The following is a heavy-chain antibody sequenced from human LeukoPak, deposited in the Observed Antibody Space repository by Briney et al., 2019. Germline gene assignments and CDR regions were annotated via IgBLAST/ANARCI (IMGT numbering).Heavy chain of an antibody. Sequence: GGSLRLSCAASGFTFSSYGMYWVRQAPGKGLEWVAVISYDGSNKYYADSVKGRFTISRDNSKNTLDLQMNSLRAEDTAVYYCAKDLLPTLESGYESWGQGTLVTVSS. CDR2: ISYDGSNK. V-gene: IGHV3-30*18. CDR3: AKDLLPTLESGYES. CDR1: GFTFSSYG. D-gene: IGHD5-12*01. J-gene: IGHJ5*02.